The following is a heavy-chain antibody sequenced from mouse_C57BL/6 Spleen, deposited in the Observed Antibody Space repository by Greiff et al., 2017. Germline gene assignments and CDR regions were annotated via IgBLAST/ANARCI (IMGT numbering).Heavy chain of an antibody. CDR2: ISSGSSTI. D-gene: IGHD2-1*01. J-gene: IGHJ4*01. Sequence: EVHLVESGGGLVKPGGSLKLSCAASGFTFSDYGMHWVRQAPEKGLEWVAYISSGSSTIYYADTVKGRFTISRDNAKNTLFLQMTSLRSEDTAMYYCARLGIYYGNYYAMDYWGQGTSVTVSS. CDR1: GFTFSDYG. CDR3: ARLGIYYGNYYAMDY. V-gene: IGHV5-17*01.